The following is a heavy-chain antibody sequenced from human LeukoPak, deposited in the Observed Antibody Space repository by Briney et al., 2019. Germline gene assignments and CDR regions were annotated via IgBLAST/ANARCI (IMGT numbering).Heavy chain of an antibody. D-gene: IGHD3-3*01. CDR2: ISSSSSTI. J-gene: IGHJ4*02. CDR3: ARAYDFWSGYSDY. V-gene: IGHV3-48*04. CDR1: GFTFSSYS. Sequence: PGGSLRLSCAASGFTFSSYSMNWVRQAPGKGLEWVSYISSSSSTIYYADSVKGRFTISRDNAKNSLYLQMNSLRAEDTAVYYCARAYDFWSGYSDYWGQGTLVTVSS.